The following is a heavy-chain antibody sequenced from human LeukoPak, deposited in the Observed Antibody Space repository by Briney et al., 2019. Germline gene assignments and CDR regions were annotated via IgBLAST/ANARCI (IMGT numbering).Heavy chain of an antibody. V-gene: IGHV5-51*01. D-gene: IGHD3-10*01. Sequence: GESLKISCKASGYSFTDYWLGWVRQMPGKGLEWMRIIYPGDSDTRYSPSFQGQVTISVDKSISTAYLQWSSLKASDTAMFYCARRNYYGSGSSHSHLDYWGQGTLVTVSS. CDR2: IYPGDSDT. CDR3: ARRNYYGSGSSHSHLDY. CDR1: GYSFTDYW. J-gene: IGHJ4*02.